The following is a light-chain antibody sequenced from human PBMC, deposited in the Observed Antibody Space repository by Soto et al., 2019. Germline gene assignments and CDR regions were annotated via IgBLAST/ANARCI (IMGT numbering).Light chain of an antibody. CDR2: DAS. CDR1: QSISSW. J-gene: IGKJ1*01. V-gene: IGKV1-5*01. CDR3: QQYNSYSWP. Sequence: DIQMTQSPSTLSASVGDRVTITCRASQSISSWLAWYQQKPGKAPKLLIYDASSLESGVPSRFSGSGSGTEFTHTISSLQPDDFATYYCQQYNSYSWPFGQGTKVEIK.